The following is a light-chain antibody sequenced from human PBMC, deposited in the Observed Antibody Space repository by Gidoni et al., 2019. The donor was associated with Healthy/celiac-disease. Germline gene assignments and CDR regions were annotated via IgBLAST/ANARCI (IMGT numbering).Light chain of an antibody. CDR2: AAS. CDR3: QQSYSTSIT. CDR1: QSISSY. Sequence: DSQMTQSPSSLSASVGDRVTITCRASQSISSYLNWYQQKPGKAPKLLIYAASSLQSGVPSMFSGSGSGTDFTLTISSLQPEDFATYYCQQSYSTSITFGQGTRLEIK. V-gene: IGKV1-39*01. J-gene: IGKJ5*01.